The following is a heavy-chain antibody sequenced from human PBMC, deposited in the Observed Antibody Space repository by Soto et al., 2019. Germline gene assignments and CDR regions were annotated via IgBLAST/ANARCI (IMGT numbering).Heavy chain of an antibody. CDR3: ARVGPRRGYSYGSGY. Sequence: ASVQVSCKASGYTFTSYGISWVRQAPGQGLEWMGWISAYNGNTNYAQKLQDRVTMTTDTSTSTAYMELRSLSSDDTAVYYCARVGPRRGYSYGSGYWGQGTLVTVSS. CDR2: ISAYNGNT. D-gene: IGHD5-18*01. J-gene: IGHJ4*02. V-gene: IGHV1-18*04. CDR1: GYTFTSYG.